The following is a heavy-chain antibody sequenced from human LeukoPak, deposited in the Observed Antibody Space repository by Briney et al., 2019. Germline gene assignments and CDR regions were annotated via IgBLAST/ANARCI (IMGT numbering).Heavy chain of an antibody. Sequence: ASVKVSCKASGYTFTSYAMHWVRQAPGQRLEWMGWINAGNDYTKYSQKLQGRVTITRDTSASTAYMELSSLRSEDTAVYYCARGYYDSSGLSSSAFDFWGQGTMDTVSS. D-gene: IGHD3-22*01. J-gene: IGHJ3*01. V-gene: IGHV1-3*01. CDR2: INAGNDYT. CDR1: GYTFTSYA. CDR3: ARGYYDSSGLSSSAFDF.